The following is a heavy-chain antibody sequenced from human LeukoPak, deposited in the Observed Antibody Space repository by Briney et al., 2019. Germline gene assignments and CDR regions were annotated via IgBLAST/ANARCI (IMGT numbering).Heavy chain of an antibody. V-gene: IGHV3-23*01. CDR1: GFTFSSYA. J-gene: IGHJ4*02. D-gene: IGHD7-27*01. Sequence: PGGSLRLSCAASGFTFSSYAMSWVRQAPGKGVEWVSTISGSGGSTYYADSVKGRFTISRDNSKNTLYLQMNSLKTEDTAVYYCTTDETGDEYYFDYWGQGTLVTVSS. CDR3: TTDETGDEYYFDY. CDR2: ISGSGGST.